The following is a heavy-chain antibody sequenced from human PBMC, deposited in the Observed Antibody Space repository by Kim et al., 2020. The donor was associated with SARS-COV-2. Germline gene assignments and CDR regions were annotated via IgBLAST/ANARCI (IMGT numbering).Heavy chain of an antibody. V-gene: IGHV3-23*01. Sequence: ADAVQGRFTISRDNSKNTLYLQRNSLRAEDTAVFYCAKEMTALLGWFDPWGQGTLVTVSS. CDR3: AKEMTALLGWFDP. D-gene: IGHD3-16*01. J-gene: IGHJ5*02.